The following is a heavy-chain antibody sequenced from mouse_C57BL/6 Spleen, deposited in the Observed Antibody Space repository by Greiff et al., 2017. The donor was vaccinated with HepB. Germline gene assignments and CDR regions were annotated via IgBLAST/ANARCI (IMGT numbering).Heavy chain of an antibody. CDR3: TRAPYDGYYDYYAMDY. V-gene: IGHV5-9-1*02. CDR1: GFTFSSYA. Sequence: EVKVEESGEGLVKPGGSLKLSCAASGFTFSSYAMSWVRQTPEKRLEWVAYISSGGDYIYYADTVKGRFTISRDNARNTLYLQMSSLKSEDTAMYYCTRAPYDGYYDYYAMDYWGQGTSVTVSS. J-gene: IGHJ4*01. CDR2: ISSGGDYI. D-gene: IGHD2-3*01.